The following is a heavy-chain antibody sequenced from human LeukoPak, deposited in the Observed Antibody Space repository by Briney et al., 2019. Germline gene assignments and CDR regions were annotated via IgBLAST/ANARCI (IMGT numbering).Heavy chain of an antibody. Sequence: TGGSLRLSCAASGFTFSSYAMSWVRQAPGKGLEWVSAISGSGGSTYYADSVKGRFTISRDNSKSTLYLQMNSLRAEDTAVYYCAKTYYYDSSGYYGYYYYGMGVWGQGTTVTVSS. CDR1: GFTFSSYA. D-gene: IGHD3-22*01. V-gene: IGHV3-23*01. J-gene: IGHJ6*02. CDR3: AKTYYYDSSGYYGYYYYGMGV. CDR2: ISGSGGST.